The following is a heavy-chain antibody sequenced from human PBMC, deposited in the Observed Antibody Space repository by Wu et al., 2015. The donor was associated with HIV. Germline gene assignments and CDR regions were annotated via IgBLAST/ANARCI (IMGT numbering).Heavy chain of an antibody. CDR2: IIPVFGTA. D-gene: IGHD5-24*01. CDR3: ARAQRWLQLDAFDI. CDR1: GGTFSNYA. J-gene: IGHJ3*02. V-gene: IGHV1-69*05. Sequence: QVQLVQPGAEVKKPGSSVNVSCKASGGTFSNYAINWVRQAPGQGLEWMGGIIPVFGTANYAQKFQGRVTITTDESTSTAYMELSSLRSEDTAVYYCARAQRWLQLDAFDIWGQGTVVTVSS.